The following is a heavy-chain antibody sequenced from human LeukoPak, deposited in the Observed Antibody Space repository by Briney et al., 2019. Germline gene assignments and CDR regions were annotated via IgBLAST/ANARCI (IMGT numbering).Heavy chain of an antibody. V-gene: IGHV4-34*01. CDR3: ARGFGGWHAFDI. CDR2: INHSGST. Sequence: SETLSLTCAVYGGSFSGYYWSWIRQPPGKGLEWIGEINHSGSTNYNPSLKSRVTISVDTSTNQFSLKLRSVTAADTAVFYCARGFGGWHAFDIWGQGTMVTVSS. J-gene: IGHJ3*02. D-gene: IGHD2-8*01. CDR1: GGSFSGYY.